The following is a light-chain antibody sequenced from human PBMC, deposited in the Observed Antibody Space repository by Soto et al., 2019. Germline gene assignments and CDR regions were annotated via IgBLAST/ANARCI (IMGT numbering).Light chain of an antibody. CDR1: RSLLHSDLKTY. V-gene: IGKV2D-29*01. Sequence: EIVMTWARLSLSVTPGERGWVSCRSGRSLLHSDLKTYFYWYLQKPGQPPQLLIYEVSNRFSGMPDRFSGSGSGTDFTLKISRVEAEDVGIYYCMQTIQLPWTFGQGTKVDI. J-gene: IGKJ1*01. CDR3: MQTIQLPWT. CDR2: EVS.